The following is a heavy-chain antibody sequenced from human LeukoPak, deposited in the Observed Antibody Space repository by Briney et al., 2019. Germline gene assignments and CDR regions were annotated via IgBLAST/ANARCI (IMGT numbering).Heavy chain of an antibody. CDR3: TTATLDYSNSNDY. Sequence: TGGSLRLSCAASGFTFNNAWMTWVRQAPGKGLEWVGHINFKTNGVTTDYAAPVKGRFTISRAGSENTLYLQMNSLKTEDTAVYFCTTATLDYSNSNDYWGQGTLVTVSS. D-gene: IGHD4-11*01. CDR2: INFKTNGVTT. CDR1: GFTFNNAW. J-gene: IGHJ4*02. V-gene: IGHV3-15*01.